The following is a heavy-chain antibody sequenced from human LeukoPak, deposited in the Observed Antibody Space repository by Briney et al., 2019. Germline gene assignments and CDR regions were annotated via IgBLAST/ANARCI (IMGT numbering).Heavy chain of an antibody. CDR2: IYYSGSS. J-gene: IGHJ5*02. V-gene: IGHV4-61*01. Sequence: SGTLSLTCAVSGGSISSSNYWSWIRQPPGKGLEWIGYIYYSGSSNYNPSLKSRVTISVDTSKNQFSLKVSSVTAADTAVYYCARNARYNWFDPWGQGTLVTVSS. CDR1: GGSISSSNY. CDR3: ARNARYNWFDP.